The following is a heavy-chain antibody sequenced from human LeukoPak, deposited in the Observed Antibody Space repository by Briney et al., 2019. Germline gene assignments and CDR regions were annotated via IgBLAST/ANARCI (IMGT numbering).Heavy chain of an antibody. J-gene: IGHJ4*02. V-gene: IGHV3-23*01. CDR1: GFTFSSYT. CDR3: AKGRTGYIPDS. D-gene: IGHD6-13*01. CDR2: ISGNGGTT. Sequence: GGSLRLSCATSGFTFSSYTMTWVRQAQGKGLEWVSVISGNGGTTYYAESVKGRFTISRDNSKNTLYLQMNSLRVEDTAVYFCAKGRTGYIPDSWGQGTLVTVSS.